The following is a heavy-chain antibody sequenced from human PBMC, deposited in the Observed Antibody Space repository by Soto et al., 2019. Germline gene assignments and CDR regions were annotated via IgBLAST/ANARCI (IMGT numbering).Heavy chain of an antibody. Sequence: QVQLVQSGAEVKKPGSSLNVSCKASGDTFSSYAINWVRQAPGQGLEWMGGIIPMFGTANYAQKFKGRVTITAGESTSTVYMELSSLRSEDTAVYYCARVGPAHYYDSSGYYSPLDYWGQGTLVTVSS. CDR1: GDTFSSYA. V-gene: IGHV1-69*01. CDR3: ARVGPAHYYDSSGYYSPLDY. CDR2: IIPMFGTA. J-gene: IGHJ4*02. D-gene: IGHD3-22*01.